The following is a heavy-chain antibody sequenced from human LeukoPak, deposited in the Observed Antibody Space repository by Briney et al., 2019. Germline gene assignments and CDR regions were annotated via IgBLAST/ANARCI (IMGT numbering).Heavy chain of an antibody. D-gene: IGHD3-3*01. Sequence: PGGSLRLSCAASGFTLSSYGMHWVRQAPGKGLEWVAVIWYDGSNKYYADSVKGRFTISRDNPKNTLYLQMNSLRAEDTAVYYCAKDSGGYYYYFDYWGQGTLVTVSS. V-gene: IGHV3-33*06. CDR3: AKDSGGYYYYFDY. CDR2: IWYDGSNK. CDR1: GFTLSSYG. J-gene: IGHJ4*02.